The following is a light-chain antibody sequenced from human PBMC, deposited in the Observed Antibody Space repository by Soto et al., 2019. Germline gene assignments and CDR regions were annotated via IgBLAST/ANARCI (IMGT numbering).Light chain of an antibody. V-gene: IGKV1-5*03. CDR1: ENIRSW. J-gene: IGKJ1*01. Sequence: IQLTQSPSTLSASVGDSVTITCRASENIRSWLAWYQQKAGRPPKLLIYKASTLQSGVPSRFGGSGSETEFTLTISGLQPDDFATYYCQHYNVYPWTFGQGTKVDIK. CDR2: KAS. CDR3: QHYNVYPWT.